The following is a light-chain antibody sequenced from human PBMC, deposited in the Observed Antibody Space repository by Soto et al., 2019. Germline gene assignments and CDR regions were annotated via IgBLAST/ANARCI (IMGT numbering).Light chain of an antibody. CDR2: GAS. J-gene: IGKJ5*01. Sequence: EIILTHSPDTLSLSPWERATLSCSASQTVSSNYLAWCQQRPGQAPRLLIYGASTRAAGTPDRFSGSGSGTDFTLTITRLEPEDSAVYFCQQYTGPPTTFGQGTRLEI. CDR3: QQYTGPPTT. CDR1: QTVSSNY. V-gene: IGKV3-20*01.